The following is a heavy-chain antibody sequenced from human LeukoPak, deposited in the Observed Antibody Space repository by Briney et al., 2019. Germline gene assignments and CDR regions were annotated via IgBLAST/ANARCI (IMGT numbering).Heavy chain of an antibody. CDR3: ARVRNNGDSVVAYYFDS. CDR1: GVSIDNSDYY. J-gene: IGHJ4*02. D-gene: IGHD2-21*02. CDR2: ISYSGTT. V-gene: IGHV4-39*07. Sequence: SETLSLTCTVSGVSIDNSDYYWGWIRQPPGKWLEWIGDISYSGTTHYNPSLKSRITISEDTSNNQFFLKLRSVTAAGTATYYCARVRNNGDSVVAYYFDSWGQGTLVTVSS.